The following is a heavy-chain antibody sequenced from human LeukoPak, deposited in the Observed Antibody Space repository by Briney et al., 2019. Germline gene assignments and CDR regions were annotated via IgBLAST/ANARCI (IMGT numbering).Heavy chain of an antibody. CDR1: GFTFSSYS. CDR3: ARDRITGTSPLGY. D-gene: IGHD1-7*01. V-gene: IGHV3-21*01. J-gene: IGHJ4*02. CDR2: MNDNSYYI. Sequence: GGSLRLSCAASGFTFSSYSMNWVRQAPGKGLEWVSAMNDNSYYIYYADSVRGRFTISRDNAKNSLYLQMNSVRAEDTAVYYCARDRITGTSPLGYWGQGTLVTVSS.